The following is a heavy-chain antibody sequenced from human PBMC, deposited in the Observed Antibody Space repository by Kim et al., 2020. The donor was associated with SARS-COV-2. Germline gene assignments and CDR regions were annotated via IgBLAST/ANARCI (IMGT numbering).Heavy chain of an antibody. CDR3: ASSTGSTIY. D-gene: IGHD1-7*01. Sequence: SRTNYADSMQGRFTISRDNAKNTLYLQMNSLRAEDTAVYYCASSTGSTIYWGQGTLVTVSS. J-gene: IGHJ4*02. CDR2: SRT. V-gene: IGHV3-74*01.